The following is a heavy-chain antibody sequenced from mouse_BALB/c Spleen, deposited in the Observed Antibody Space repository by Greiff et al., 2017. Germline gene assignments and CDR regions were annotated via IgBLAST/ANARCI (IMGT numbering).Heavy chain of an antibody. V-gene: IGHV5-4*02. J-gene: IGHJ1*01. CDR3: ARPPYYGSSYWYFDV. CDR2: ISDGGSYT. Sequence: DVHLVESGGGLVKPGGSLKLSCAASGFTFSDYYMYWVRQTPEKRLEWVATISDGGSYTYYPDSVKGRFTISRDNAKNNLYLQMSSLKSEDTAMYYCARPPYYGSSYWYFDVWGAGTTVTVSS. CDR1: GFTFSDYY. D-gene: IGHD1-1*01.